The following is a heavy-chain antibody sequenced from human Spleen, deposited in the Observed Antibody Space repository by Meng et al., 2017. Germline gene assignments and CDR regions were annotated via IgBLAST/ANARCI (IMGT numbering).Heavy chain of an antibody. CDR1: GGSISSYY. CDR2: IYYSGST. V-gene: IGHV4-59*01. D-gene: IGHD5-18*01. J-gene: IGHJ6*02. Sequence: GSLRLSCTVSGGSISSYYWSWIRQPPGKGLEWIGYIYYSGSTNYNPSLKSRVTISVDTSKNQFSLKLSSVTAADTAVYYCARGPDTAMPKYYYYGMDVWGQGTTVTVSS. CDR3: ARGPDTAMPKYYYYGMDV.